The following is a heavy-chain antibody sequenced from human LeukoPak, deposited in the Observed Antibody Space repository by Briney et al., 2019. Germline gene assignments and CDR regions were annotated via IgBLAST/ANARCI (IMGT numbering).Heavy chain of an antibody. CDR1: GYSFRDYW. D-gene: IGHD3-22*01. V-gene: IGHV5-51*01. CDR3: ARSWTYYYDSSGYYYFDY. CDR2: IFPGESHI. J-gene: IGHJ4*02. Sequence: GESLKISCKGFGYSFRDYWIGWVRQMPGKDLEWMGIIFPGESHINYSPTFEGRVTISADESINTAYLQWSSLTASDTAMYYCARSWTYYYDSSGYYYFDYWGQGTLVTVSS.